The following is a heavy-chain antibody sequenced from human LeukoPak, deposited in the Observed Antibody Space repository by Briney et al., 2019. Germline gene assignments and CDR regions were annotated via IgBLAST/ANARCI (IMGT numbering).Heavy chain of an antibody. J-gene: IGHJ6*02. V-gene: IGHV3-23*01. CDR3: AKDVRNSFAAYGMDV. Sequence: GGSLRLSCAASGFTFSSYAMSWVRQAPGKGLEWVSAISGSGGSTYYADSVKGRFTISRDNSKNTLYLQMNSLRAEDAAVYYCAKDVRNSFAAYGMDVWGQGTTVTVSS. CDR1: GFTFSSYA. CDR2: ISGSGGST. D-gene: IGHD2-21*01.